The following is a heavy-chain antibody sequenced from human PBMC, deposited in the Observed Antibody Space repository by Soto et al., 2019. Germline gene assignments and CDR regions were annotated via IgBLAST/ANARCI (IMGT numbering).Heavy chain of an antibody. CDR2: ISAHNGNT. Sequence: QVHLVQSGAEVKKPGASVKVSCKGSGYAFTTYGITWVRQAPGQGLEWMGWISAHNGNTNYAQKLQGRVTVTRDTSTSTAYMELRSLRSADTAVYYCARGRYGGYWGQGALVTVSS. D-gene: IGHD3-10*01. J-gene: IGHJ4*02. CDR3: ARGRYGGY. CDR1: GYAFTTYG. V-gene: IGHV1-18*01.